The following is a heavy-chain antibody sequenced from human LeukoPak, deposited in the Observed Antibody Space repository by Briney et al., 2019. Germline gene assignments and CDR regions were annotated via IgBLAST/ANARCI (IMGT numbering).Heavy chain of an antibody. J-gene: IGHJ5*02. Sequence: SETLSLTCTVSGGSISSYYWSWIRQPPGKGLEWIGYIYYSGSTNYNPSLKSRVTISVDTSKNQFSLKLSSVTAADTAVYYCARHSNYRSGSYYRYWFDPWGQGTLVTVSS. CDR2: IYYSGST. V-gene: IGHV4-59*08. D-gene: IGHD3-10*01. CDR1: GGSISSYY. CDR3: ARHSNYRSGSYYRYWFDP.